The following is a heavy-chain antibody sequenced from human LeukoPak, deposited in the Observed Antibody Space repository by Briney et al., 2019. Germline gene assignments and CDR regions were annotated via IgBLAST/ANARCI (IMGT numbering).Heavy chain of an antibody. D-gene: IGHD3-3*01. CDR1: GGTFSSYA. V-gene: IGHV1-69*05. CDR2: IIPIFGTA. J-gene: IGHJ5*02. CDR3: ARVNDFWSGYWSWLDP. Sequence: ASVKVSCKASGGTFSSYAISWVRQAPGQGLEWMGGIIPIFGTANYAQKFQGRVTITTDESTSTAYMELSSLRSEDTAVYYCARVNDFWSGYWSWLDPWGQGTLVTVSS.